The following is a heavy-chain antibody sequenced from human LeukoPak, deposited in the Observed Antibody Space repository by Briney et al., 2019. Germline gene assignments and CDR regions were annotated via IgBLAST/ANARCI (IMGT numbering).Heavy chain of an antibody. V-gene: IGHV1-46*01. Sequence: ASVKVSCKASGYTFTSYYMHWVRQAPGQGLEWMGIINPSGGSTSYAQKFQGRVTMTRDMSTSTAYMELSSLRSEDTAVYYCARPSPGYSSSWYPHFDYWGQGTLVTVSS. D-gene: IGHD6-13*01. CDR2: INPSGGST. CDR3: ARPSPGYSSSWYPHFDY. J-gene: IGHJ4*02. CDR1: GYTFTSYY.